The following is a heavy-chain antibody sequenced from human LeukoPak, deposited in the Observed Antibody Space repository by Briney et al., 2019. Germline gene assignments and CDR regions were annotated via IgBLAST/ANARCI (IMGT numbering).Heavy chain of an antibody. CDR1: GGSFSGYY. Sequence: SETLSLTCAVYGGSFSGYYWSWIRQPPGKGLEWIGEINHSGSTNYNPSLKSRVTISVDTSKYQFSLKLSSVTAEDTAVYYCRAGGFTAMVIYATDPFDYWGQGTLVTVSS. J-gene: IGHJ4*02. V-gene: IGHV4-34*01. CDR3: RAGGFTAMVIYATDPFDY. CDR2: INHSGST. D-gene: IGHD5-18*01.